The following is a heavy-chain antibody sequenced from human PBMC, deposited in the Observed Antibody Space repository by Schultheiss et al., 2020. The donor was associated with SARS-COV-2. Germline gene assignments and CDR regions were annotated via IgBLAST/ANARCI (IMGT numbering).Heavy chain of an antibody. CDR1: GFTFSSYE. CDR3: ARGGGWIGY. CDR2: ISSSGSTI. V-gene: IGHV3-48*03. D-gene: IGHD6-19*01. Sequence: GESLKISCAASGFTFSSYEMNWVRQAPGKGLEWVSYISSSGSTIYYADSVKGRFTISRDNSKSTLYLQMNSLRTEDTAVYYCARGGGWIGYWGQGTLVTVSS. J-gene: IGHJ4*02.